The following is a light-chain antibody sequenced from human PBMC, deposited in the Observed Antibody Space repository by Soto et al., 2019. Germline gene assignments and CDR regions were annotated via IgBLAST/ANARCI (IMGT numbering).Light chain of an antibody. CDR3: SSYTTTSNYG. V-gene: IGLV2-14*02. Sequence: QSVLTQPASVSGSPGQSITISCTGSISDVGSYDLVSWYQQHPGKAPKLMIYKVSRRPSGVSNRFFGSKSGNTASLAISGLKPEDEDDYYCSSYTTTSNYGFGNGNNVTAL. J-gene: IGLJ1*01. CDR1: ISDVGSYDL. CDR2: KVS.